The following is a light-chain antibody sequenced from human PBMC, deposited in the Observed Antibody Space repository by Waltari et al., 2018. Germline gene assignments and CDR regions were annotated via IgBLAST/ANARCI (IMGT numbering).Light chain of an antibody. CDR3: QAWDSSTGV. CDR1: KLGDKY. CDR2: QDS. Sequence: SYELTQPPSVSVSPGQTASITCSGGKLGDKYACWYQQKPGPSPVLVIYQDSKRPSGIPERFSGSNSGNTATLTISGTQAMDEADYYCQAWDSSTGVFGGGTKLTVL. J-gene: IGLJ2*01. V-gene: IGLV3-1*01.